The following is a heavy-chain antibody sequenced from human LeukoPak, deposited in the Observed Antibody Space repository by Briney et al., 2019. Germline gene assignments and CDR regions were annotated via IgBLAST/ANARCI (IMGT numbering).Heavy chain of an antibody. V-gene: IGHV4-30-4*08. J-gene: IGHJ4*02. CDR1: GGSISSGDYY. D-gene: IGHD5-18*01. CDR3: ARVDNSYGPSGGVDY. Sequence: SETLSLTCTVSGGSISSGDYYRSWIRQPPGKGLEWIGYIYYSGSTYYNPSLKSRVTISVDTSKNQFSLKLSSVTAADTAVYYCARVDNSYGPSGGVDYWGQGTLVTVSS. CDR2: IYYSGST.